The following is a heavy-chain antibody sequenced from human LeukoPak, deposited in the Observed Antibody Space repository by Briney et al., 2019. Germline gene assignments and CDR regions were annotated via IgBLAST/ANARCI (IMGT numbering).Heavy chain of an antibody. V-gene: IGHV3-30*03. CDR2: ISYDGSNK. CDR3: ARANYYGSGSYYYYGMDV. CDR1: GFTFSSYG. Sequence: GGSLRLSCAASGFTFSSYGMHWVRQAPGKGLEWVAVISYDGSNKYYADSVKGRFTISRDNSKNTLYLQMNSLRAEDTAVYYCARANYYGSGSYYYYGMDVWGKGTTVTVSS. D-gene: IGHD3-10*01. J-gene: IGHJ6*04.